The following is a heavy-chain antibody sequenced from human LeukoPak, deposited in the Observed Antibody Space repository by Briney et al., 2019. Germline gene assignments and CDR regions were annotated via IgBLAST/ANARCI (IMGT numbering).Heavy chain of an antibody. D-gene: IGHD3-3*01. CDR1: GGSISSYY. V-gene: IGHV4-4*07. Sequence: SETLSLTCTVSGGSISSYYWSWIRQPAGKGLEWIGRIYTSGSTNYNPSLKSRVTMSVDTSKNQFSLRLSSMTAADTAVYYCASIRRLDYNFWSGYSLDTFDVWGQGTMVTVSS. CDR2: IYTSGST. J-gene: IGHJ3*01. CDR3: ASIRRLDYNFWSGYSLDTFDV.